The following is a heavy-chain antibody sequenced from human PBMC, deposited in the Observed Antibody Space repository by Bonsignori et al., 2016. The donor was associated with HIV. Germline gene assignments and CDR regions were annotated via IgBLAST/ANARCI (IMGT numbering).Heavy chain of an antibody. Sequence: SVKVSCKVSGSTYSSFSISWVRQAPGQGLEWVGGVTPLIGKPDYAQKFQGRVTISADKSTGTTYMELRRLQSDDTAVYYCARARPDNWGSVYAYDFWGQGTLVTVSS. J-gene: IGHJ4*02. CDR3: ARARPDNWGSVYAYDF. D-gene: IGHD7-27*01. CDR2: VTPLIGKP. CDR1: GSTYSSFS. V-gene: IGHV1-69*10.